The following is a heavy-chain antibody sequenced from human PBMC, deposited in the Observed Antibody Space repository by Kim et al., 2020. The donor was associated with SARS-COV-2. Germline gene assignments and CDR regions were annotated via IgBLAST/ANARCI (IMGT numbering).Heavy chain of an antibody. D-gene: IGHD3-22*01. CDR3: ASPYYDSSGYYYGGFDY. J-gene: IGHJ4*02. Sequence: SVKGRFTISRDKSKNTQYLQMNSLRAEDTAVYYCASPYYDSSGYYYGGFDYWGQGTLVTVSS. V-gene: IGHV3-23*01.